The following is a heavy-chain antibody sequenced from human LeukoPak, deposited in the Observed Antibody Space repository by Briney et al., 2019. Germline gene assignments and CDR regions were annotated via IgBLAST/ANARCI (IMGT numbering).Heavy chain of an antibody. D-gene: IGHD3-22*01. CDR1: GFSLSTSGVG. J-gene: IGHJ5*02. Sequence: SGPTLVNPTQTLTLTCTFSGFSLSTSGVGVGWIRQPPGKALEWLALIYWDDEKRLSPSLKSRLTITKDTSKNQVVLIMTNLDPVDTATYYCAHKAAYYYDSSGYYNRFDPWGQGTLVTVSS. V-gene: IGHV2-5*02. CDR2: IYWDDEK. CDR3: AHKAAYYYDSSGYYNRFDP.